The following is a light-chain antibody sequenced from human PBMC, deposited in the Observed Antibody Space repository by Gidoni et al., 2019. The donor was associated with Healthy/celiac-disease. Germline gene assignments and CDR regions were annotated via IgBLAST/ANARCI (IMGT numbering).Light chain of an antibody. Sequence: DIQMTQSPSSLSASVGDRVTITFRASQGISNYLAWYQQKPGKVPKLLIYAASTLQSGVPSRFSGSGSGTDFTLTISSLQPEDGATYYCQKYNSAPFLTFGGGTKVEIK. J-gene: IGKJ4*01. CDR1: QGISNY. CDR3: QKYNSAPFLT. V-gene: IGKV1-27*01. CDR2: AAS.